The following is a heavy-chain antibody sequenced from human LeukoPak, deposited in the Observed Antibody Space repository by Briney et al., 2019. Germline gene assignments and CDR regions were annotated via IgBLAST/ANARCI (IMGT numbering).Heavy chain of an antibody. CDR2: IYSAGIT. V-gene: IGHV3-53*01. CDR1: GFTVSSNY. J-gene: IGHJ4*02. D-gene: IGHD6-19*01. Sequence: GGSLRLSCAASGFTVSSNYMSWVRQAPGKGLEWLSVIYSAGITYYADSVKGRSSIPRDNSKNTLYLQMNSLRAEDTAVYYCARAAVDSSGLYSFDSWGQGTLGTASS. CDR3: ARAAVDSSGLYSFDS.